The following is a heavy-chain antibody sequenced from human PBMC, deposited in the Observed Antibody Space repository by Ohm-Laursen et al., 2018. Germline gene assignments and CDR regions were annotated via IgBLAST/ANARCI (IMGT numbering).Heavy chain of an antibody. D-gene: IGHD3-10*01. J-gene: IGHJ6*02. CDR2: IYYSGST. Sequence: GTLSLTCTVSGGSISSYYWSWIRQPPGKGLEWIGYIYYSGSTNYNPSLKSRVTISVDTSKNQFSLKLSSVTAADTAVYYCARDNPESFDYSMDVWGQGTTVTVSS. CDR1: GGSISSYY. V-gene: IGHV4-59*01. CDR3: ARDNPESFDYSMDV.